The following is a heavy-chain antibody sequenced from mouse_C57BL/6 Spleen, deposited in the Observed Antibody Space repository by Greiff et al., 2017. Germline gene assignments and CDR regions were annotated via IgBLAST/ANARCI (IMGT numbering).Heavy chain of an antibody. V-gene: IGHV5-4*01. D-gene: IGHD2-1*01. CDR2: ISDGGSYT. J-gene: IGHJ2*01. CDR3: ARDLGNKGYYFDD. Sequence: EVKLVESGGGLVKPGGSLKLSCAASGFTFSSYAMSWVRQTPEKRLEWVATISDGGSYTYYPDNVKGRFTISRDNAKNNLYLQMSHLKSEDTAMYYCARDLGNKGYYFDDWGQGTTLTVSS. CDR1: GFTFSSYA.